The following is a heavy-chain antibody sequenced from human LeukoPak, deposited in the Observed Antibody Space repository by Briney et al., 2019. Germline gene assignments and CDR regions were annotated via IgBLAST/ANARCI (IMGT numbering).Heavy chain of an antibody. V-gene: IGHV4-59*08. Sequence: PSETLSLTCTVSGGSISGDYWSWIPQSPGKGLEWIGFIYYRSTNYNPSLKSRVTISADTSKNQFSLKLSSVTAADTAVYYCTRHYAYGGLDYWGQGTLVTVSS. CDR1: GGSISGDY. CDR3: TRHYAYGGLDY. J-gene: IGHJ4*02. D-gene: IGHD4-23*01. CDR2: IYYRST.